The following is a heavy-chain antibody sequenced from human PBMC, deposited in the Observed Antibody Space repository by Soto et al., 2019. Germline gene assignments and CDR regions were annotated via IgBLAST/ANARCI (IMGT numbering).Heavy chain of an antibody. D-gene: IGHD4-17*01. Sequence: SVKVSCKASGYTFTSYAITWVRQAPGQGLEWMGGIIPIFGTANYAQKFQGRVTITADESTSTAYMELSSLRSEDTAVYYCAIDTVTTSGAFDYSGQATLVTVSS. CDR1: GYTFTSYA. J-gene: IGHJ4*02. V-gene: IGHV1-69*13. CDR3: AIDTVTTSGAFDY. CDR2: IIPIFGTA.